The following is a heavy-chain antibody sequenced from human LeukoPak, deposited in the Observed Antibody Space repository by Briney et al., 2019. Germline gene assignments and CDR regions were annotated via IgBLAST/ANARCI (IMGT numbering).Heavy chain of an antibody. CDR2: IYYSGST. CDR1: GGSTSSSSYY. V-gene: IGHV4-39*07. CDR3: ARDGNYYDSSVWVAFDI. J-gene: IGHJ3*02. Sequence: SETLSLTCTVSGGSTSSSSYYWGWIRQPPGKGLEWIGSIYYSGSTYYNPSLKSRVTISVDTSKNQFSLKLSSVTAADTAVYYCARDGNYYDSSVWVAFDIWGQGTMVTVSS. D-gene: IGHD3-22*01.